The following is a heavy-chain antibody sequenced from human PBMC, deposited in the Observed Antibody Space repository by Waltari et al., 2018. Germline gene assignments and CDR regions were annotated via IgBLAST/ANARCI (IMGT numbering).Heavy chain of an antibody. V-gene: IGHV1-18*01. CDR2: ISAYNGNT. CDR3: ARDRVNYDSSGYYVGTLPLDAFDI. D-gene: IGHD3-22*01. Sequence: QVQLVQSGAEVKKPGASVKVSCKASGYTFTSYGISWVRQAPGQGLEWMGWISAYNGNTNYAQKLQGRVTMTTETSTSTAYMELRSLRSDDTAVYYGARDRVNYDSSGYYVGTLPLDAFDIWGQGTMVTVSS. CDR1: GYTFTSYG. J-gene: IGHJ3*02.